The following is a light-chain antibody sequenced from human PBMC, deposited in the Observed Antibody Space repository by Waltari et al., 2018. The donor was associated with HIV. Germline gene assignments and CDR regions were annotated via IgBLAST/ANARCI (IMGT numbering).Light chain of an antibody. V-gene: IGKV1-27*01. CDR2: GAS. CDR1: QAISNN. CDR3: QNYNSAPPT. J-gene: IGKJ5*01. Sequence: DIQMTQPPSSLSASVGDRVTITCRASQAISNNLAWYQQKPGKVPKLLIYGASTLQSGVPSRFSGSGSGTDFTLTISSLQPDEVATYYCQNYNSAPPTFGQGTRLDIK.